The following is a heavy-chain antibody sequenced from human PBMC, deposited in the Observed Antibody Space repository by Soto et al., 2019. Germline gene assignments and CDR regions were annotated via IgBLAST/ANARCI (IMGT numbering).Heavy chain of an antibody. Sequence: EVPLVESGGGLVKPGGSLRLSCAASGFTFSRYSMNWVRQAPGKGLEWVSAISATGTYIYYADSVRGRFTISRDSAGNSLYLQMNSLRAEDTAVYYCARDGYSGYGYYFDYWGQGTLVTVSS. D-gene: IGHD5-12*01. CDR1: GFTFSRYS. CDR2: ISATGTYI. V-gene: IGHV3-21*01. J-gene: IGHJ4*02. CDR3: ARDGYSGYGYYFDY.